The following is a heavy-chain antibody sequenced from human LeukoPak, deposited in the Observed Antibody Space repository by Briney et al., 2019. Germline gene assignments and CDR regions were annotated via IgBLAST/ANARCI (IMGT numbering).Heavy chain of an antibody. CDR2: ISGSGGST. CDR3: ARGREQWLVRLLFDY. Sequence: PGGSLRLSCAASGFTFSSYAMSWVRQAPGKGLEWVSAISGSGGSTYYADSVKGRFTISRDNSKNTLYLQMNSLRAEDTAVYYCARGREQWLVRLLFDYWGQGTLVTVSS. CDR1: GFTFSSYA. D-gene: IGHD6-19*01. J-gene: IGHJ4*02. V-gene: IGHV3-23*01.